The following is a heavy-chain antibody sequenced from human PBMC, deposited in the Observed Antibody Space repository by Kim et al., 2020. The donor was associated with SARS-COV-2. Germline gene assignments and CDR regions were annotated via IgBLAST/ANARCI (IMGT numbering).Heavy chain of an antibody. Sequence: GGSLRLSCTASGFTFGDYAMSWVRQAPGKGLEWVGFIRSKAYGGTTEYAASVKGRFTISRDDSKSIAYLQMNSLKTEDTAVYYCTRVGYYGSGSYGPRSNYYYGMDVWGQGTTVTVSS. D-gene: IGHD3-10*01. CDR3: TRVGYYGSGSYGPRSNYYYGMDV. V-gene: IGHV3-49*04. CDR1: GFTFGDYA. CDR2: IRSKAYGGTT. J-gene: IGHJ6*02.